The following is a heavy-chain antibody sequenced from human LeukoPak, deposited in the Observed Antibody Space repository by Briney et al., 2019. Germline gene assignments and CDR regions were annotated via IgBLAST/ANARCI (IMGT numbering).Heavy chain of an antibody. V-gene: IGHV3-21*01. CDR2: ISSSSSYI. CDR3: ARDFGGWYDGNAFDI. Sequence: GGSLRLSCAASGFTFSSYSMNWVHQAPGKGLEWVSSISSSSSYIYYADSVKGRFTISRDNAKNSLYLQMNSLRAEDTAVYYCARDFGGWYDGNAFDIWGQGTMVTVSS. D-gene: IGHD6-19*01. J-gene: IGHJ3*02. CDR1: GFTFSSYS.